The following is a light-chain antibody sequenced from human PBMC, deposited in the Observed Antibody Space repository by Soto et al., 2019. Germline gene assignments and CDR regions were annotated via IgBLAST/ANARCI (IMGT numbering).Light chain of an antibody. CDR2: GAS. V-gene: IGKV3-20*01. J-gene: IGKJ1*01. Sequence: EIMLTQSPDTLSLSPGERATLSCRASQSVSSSYLAWYQQRPGQAPRLLIYGASSRATGIPDRFSGSGSGTDFSLTISRLEPEDFAVYYCQQYGVSPRTFGQGTKVDI. CDR1: QSVSSSY. CDR3: QQYGVSPRT.